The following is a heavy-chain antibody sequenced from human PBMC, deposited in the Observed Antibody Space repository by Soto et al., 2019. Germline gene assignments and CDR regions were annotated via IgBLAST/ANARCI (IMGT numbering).Heavy chain of an antibody. CDR3: ARDRSPTVTSFSYYYYGMDV. CDR2: IYYSGST. V-gene: IGHV4-31*03. J-gene: IGHJ6*02. CDR1: GGSISSGGYY. Sequence: PSETLSLTCTVSGGSISSGGYYWSWIRQHPGKGLEWIGYIYYSGSTYYNPSLKSRVTISVDTSKNQFSLKLSSVTAADTAVYYCARDRSPTVTSFSYYYYGMDVWGQGTTVTVSS. D-gene: IGHD4-4*01.